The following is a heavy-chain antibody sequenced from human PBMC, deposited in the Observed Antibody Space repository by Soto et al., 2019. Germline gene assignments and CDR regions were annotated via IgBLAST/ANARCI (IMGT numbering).Heavy chain of an antibody. CDR2: IHNSGST. J-gene: IGHJ4*02. V-gene: IGHV4-31*03. Sequence: QVRLQESGPGLVKPSQTLSLTCLVSGASVSGDGSYCSWIRQHPGKGLEFIGYIHNSGSTYSNPSLENRVAMSIDTSKNQFSLRLSSVTAADSAVYFCARDLGSEQWFFDNWGQGILVTVSS. CDR1: GASVSGDGSY. D-gene: IGHD6-19*01. CDR3: ARDLGSEQWFFDN.